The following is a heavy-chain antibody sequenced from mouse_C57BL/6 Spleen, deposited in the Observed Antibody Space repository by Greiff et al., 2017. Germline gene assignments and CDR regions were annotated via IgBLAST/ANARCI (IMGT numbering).Heavy chain of an antibody. CDR1: GYAFSSYW. J-gene: IGHJ1*03. V-gene: IGHV1-80*01. CDR3: ARPVVANWYFDV. D-gene: IGHD1-1*01. Sequence: VKLMESGAELVKPGASVKISCKASGYAFSSYWMNWVKQRPGKGLEWIGQIYPGDGDTNYNGKFKGKATLTADKSSSTAYMQLSSLTSEDSAVYFCARPVVANWYFDVWGTGTTVTVSS. CDR2: IYPGDGDT.